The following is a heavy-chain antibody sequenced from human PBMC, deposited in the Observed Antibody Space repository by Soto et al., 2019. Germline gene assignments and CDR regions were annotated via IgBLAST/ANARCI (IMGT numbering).Heavy chain of an antibody. CDR1: GGSISSYY. CDR3: ARALYSYGPKFDP. D-gene: IGHD5-18*01. J-gene: IGHJ5*02. CDR2: IYYSGST. Sequence: SETLSLTCTLSGGSISSYYWSWIRQPPGKGLEWIGYIYYSGSTNYNPSLKSRVTISVDTSKNQFSLKLSSVTAADTAVYYCARALYSYGPKFDPWGQGTLVT. V-gene: IGHV4-59*01.